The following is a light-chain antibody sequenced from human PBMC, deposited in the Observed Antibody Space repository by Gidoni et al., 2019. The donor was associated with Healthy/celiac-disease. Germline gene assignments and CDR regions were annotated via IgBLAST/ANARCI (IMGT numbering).Light chain of an antibody. V-gene: IGKV1-5*01. CDR1: QSISSR. Sequence: DIQMHQSPSTLSASVGDRVTITCRASQSISSRLAWYQQKPGKAPKLLIYDASSLESGVPSRVSGSGSGTEFTLTIISLQPDDFATYYCQQYNSYSWTFXQXTKVXIK. CDR3: QQYNSYSWT. J-gene: IGKJ1*01. CDR2: DAS.